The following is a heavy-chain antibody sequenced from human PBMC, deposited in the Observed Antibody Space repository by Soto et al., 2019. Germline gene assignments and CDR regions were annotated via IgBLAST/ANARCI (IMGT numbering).Heavy chain of an antibody. CDR3: ANGDRVLWFGELLPPYYGMDV. CDR1: GFTFSGYG. D-gene: IGHD3-10*01. CDR2: ISYDGSSK. V-gene: IGHV3-30*18. Sequence: PGGSLRLSCAASGFTFSGYGMHWVRQSPGKGLEWVAVISYDGSSKYYADSVKGRFTISRDNSKNTLYLQMNSLRAEDTAVYYCANGDRVLWFGELLPPYYGMDVWGQGTTVTVSS. J-gene: IGHJ6*02.